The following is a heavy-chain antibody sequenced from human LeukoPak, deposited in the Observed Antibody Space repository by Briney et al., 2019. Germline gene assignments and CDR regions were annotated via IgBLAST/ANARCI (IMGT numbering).Heavy chain of an antibody. Sequence: SETLSLTCAVYGGSFSGYYWGWIRQPPGKGLEWIGSIYYSGSTYYNPSLKSRVTISVDTSENQFSLKLSPVTAADTAVYYCARFITMVRGVMGHWFDPWGQGTLVTVSS. CDR1: GGSFSGYY. D-gene: IGHD3-10*01. CDR2: IYYSGST. V-gene: IGHV4-34*01. J-gene: IGHJ5*02. CDR3: ARFITMVRGVMGHWFDP.